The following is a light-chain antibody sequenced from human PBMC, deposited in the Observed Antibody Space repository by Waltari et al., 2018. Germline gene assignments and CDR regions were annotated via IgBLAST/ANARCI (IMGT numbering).Light chain of an antibody. J-gene: IGKJ3*01. CDR3: QQYNNYPFT. CDR1: QSISSW. Sequence: QMTQSPSTLSASVGNRVTITCRASQSISSWLAWYQQKPGKAPKLLIYKASSLESGVPSRFSGSGSGTEFTLTISSLQPDDFATYYCQQYNNYPFTFGPGTKVDIK. V-gene: IGKV1-5*03. CDR2: KAS.